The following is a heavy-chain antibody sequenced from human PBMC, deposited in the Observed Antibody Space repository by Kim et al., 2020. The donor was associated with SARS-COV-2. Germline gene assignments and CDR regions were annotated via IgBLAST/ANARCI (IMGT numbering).Heavy chain of an antibody. J-gene: IGHJ6*02. D-gene: IGHD3-3*01. CDR1: GFTFSSYW. V-gene: IGHV3-7*01. Sequence: GGSLRLSCAASGFTFSSYWMSWVRQAPGKGLEWVANIKQDGSEKYYVDSVKGRFTISRDNAKNSLYLQMNSLRAEDTAVYYCASHGRGFWSGYYNLRYYYYGMDVWGQGTTVTVSS. CDR3: ASHGRGFWSGYYNLRYYYYGMDV. CDR2: IKQDGSEK.